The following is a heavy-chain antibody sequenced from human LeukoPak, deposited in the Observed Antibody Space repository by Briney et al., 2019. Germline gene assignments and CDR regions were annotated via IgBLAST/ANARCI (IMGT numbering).Heavy chain of an antibody. CDR2: IYPGDSDT. Sequence: GESLKISCKGSRYSLTSYWIGWVRQMPGKGLEWMGIIYPGDSDTRYSPSFQGQVTISADKSISTAHLQWSSLKASDTAMYYCARHNGRWLQFYFDYWGQGTLVTVSS. V-gene: IGHV5-51*01. D-gene: IGHD5-24*01. J-gene: IGHJ4*02. CDR3: ARHNGRWLQFYFDY. CDR1: RYSLTSYW.